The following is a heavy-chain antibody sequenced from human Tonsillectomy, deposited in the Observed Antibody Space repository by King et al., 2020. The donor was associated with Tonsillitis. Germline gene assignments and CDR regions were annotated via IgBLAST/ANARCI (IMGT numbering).Heavy chain of an antibody. J-gene: IGHJ4*02. Sequence: VQLVESGAEVKKPGASVKVSCKASGYTFTSYGISWVRQAPGQGLEWMGGISAYNGNTNYAQKLQGRVTITTDTSTSTAYMELRSLRSDDTAVYYCARTLYYDILTGYYSDYWGQGTLVTVSS. D-gene: IGHD3-9*01. V-gene: IGHV1-18*01. CDR2: ISAYNGNT. CDR3: ARTLYYDILTGYYSDY. CDR1: GYTFTSYG.